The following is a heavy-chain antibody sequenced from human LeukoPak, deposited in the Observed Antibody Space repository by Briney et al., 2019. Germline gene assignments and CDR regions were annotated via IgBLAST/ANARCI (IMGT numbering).Heavy chain of an antibody. CDR2: MSPNSGDT. V-gene: IGHV1-8*01. J-gene: IGHJ4*02. D-gene: IGHD7-27*01. CDR3: ARGPPNWGYDY. Sequence: GASVKVSCKASGYTFTSYDFNWVRQATGQRPEWMGWMSPNSGDTGYAQKFQDRVTMTRNTSISTAYMELGSLRSDDTAVYYCARGPPNWGYDYWGPRTLVTVSS. CDR1: GYTFTSYD.